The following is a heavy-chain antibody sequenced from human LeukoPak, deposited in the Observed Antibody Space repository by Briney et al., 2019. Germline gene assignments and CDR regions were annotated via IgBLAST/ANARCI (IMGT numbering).Heavy chain of an antibody. CDR1: GFTFSTYS. CDR3: ARDRHRYSYDTGGYPPY. Sequence: LTGGSLRLSCAASGFTFSTYSMNWVRQAPGKGLEWVSYISSSGSTLYNADSVKGRFTISRDNAKNSLYLRMNSLRAEDTAVYYCARDRHRYSYDTGGYPPYWGQGTLVTVSS. V-gene: IGHV3-48*01. J-gene: IGHJ4*02. D-gene: IGHD3-22*01. CDR2: ISSSGSTL.